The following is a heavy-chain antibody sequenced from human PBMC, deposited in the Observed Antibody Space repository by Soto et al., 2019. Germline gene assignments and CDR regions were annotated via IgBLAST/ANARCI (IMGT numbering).Heavy chain of an antibody. Sequence: PSETLSLTCTVSGGSISSGGYYWSWIRQHPGKGLEWIGYIYYSGSTYYNPSLKSRVTISVDTSKNQFSLKLSSVTAADTAVYYCARGYIAAAGSWFDPWGQGTLVTVSS. J-gene: IGHJ5*02. D-gene: IGHD6-13*01. CDR3: ARGYIAAAGSWFDP. CDR1: GGSISSGGYY. V-gene: IGHV4-31*03. CDR2: IYYSGST.